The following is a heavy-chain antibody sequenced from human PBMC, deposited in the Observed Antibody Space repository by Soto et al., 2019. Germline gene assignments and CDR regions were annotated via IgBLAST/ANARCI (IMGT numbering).Heavy chain of an antibody. D-gene: IGHD2-15*01. Sequence: QVQLVQSGAEVKKPGASVKVSCKASGYTFTSYGISWVRQAPGPGLDWMGWFSAYNGNTKYAQDVQGRVTMTTNTSTSTAYMELRSVRSDDTAMYYCARFSGGSYNTYYFYYGMDVWGQGNMVTVSS. CDR3: ARFSGGSYNTYYFYYGMDV. J-gene: IGHJ6*02. CDR2: FSAYNGNT. CDR1: GYTFTSYG. V-gene: IGHV1-18*04.